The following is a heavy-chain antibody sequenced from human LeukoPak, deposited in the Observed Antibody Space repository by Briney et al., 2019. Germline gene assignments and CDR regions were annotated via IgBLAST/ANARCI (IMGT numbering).Heavy chain of an antibody. CDR3: ARDSRHLSSTRGGLKESRGAFFDY. CDR1: GFNFINTW. D-gene: IGHD6-13*01. V-gene: IGHV3-74*01. J-gene: IGHJ4*02. Sequence: GGSLRLSCAASGFNFINTWMHWVRQAPGKGLVWVARIKNDGSGIIYADSVKGRFTISRDNSKNTLYLQMNSLRAEDTALYYCARDSRHLSSTRGGLKESRGAFFDYWGQGTLVTVSS. CDR2: IKNDGSGI.